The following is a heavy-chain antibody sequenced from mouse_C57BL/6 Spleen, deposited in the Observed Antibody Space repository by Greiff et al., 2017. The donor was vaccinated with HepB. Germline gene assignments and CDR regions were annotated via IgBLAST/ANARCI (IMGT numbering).Heavy chain of an antibody. J-gene: IGHJ1*03. Sequence: VHLVESGAELVRPGASVKLSCKASGYTFTDYYINWVKQRPGQGLEWIARIYPGSGNTYYNEKFKGKATLTAEKSSSNAYMQLSSLTSEDSAVYFCARCGSSWYFDVWGTGTTVTVSS. D-gene: IGHD1-1*01. CDR3: ARCGSSWYFDV. CDR1: GYTFTDYY. CDR2: IYPGSGNT. V-gene: IGHV1-76*01.